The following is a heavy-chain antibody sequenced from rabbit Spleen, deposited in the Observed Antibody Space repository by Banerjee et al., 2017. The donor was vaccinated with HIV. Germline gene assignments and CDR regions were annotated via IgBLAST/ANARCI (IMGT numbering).Heavy chain of an antibody. J-gene: IGHJ4*01. CDR1: GFSFSGRDV. Sequence: QEQLEESGGGLVKPEGSLTLTCKASGFSFSGRDVMCWVRQAPGKGLEWIACIYTGTSGITYYANWVISRFTITSDTNQNTVDLKMTSLTAADTATYFCARWAAGNSGWYTFNLWGPGTLVTVS. CDR2: IYTGTSGIT. V-gene: IGHV1S45*01. D-gene: IGHD1-1*01. CDR3: ARWAAGNSGWYTFNL.